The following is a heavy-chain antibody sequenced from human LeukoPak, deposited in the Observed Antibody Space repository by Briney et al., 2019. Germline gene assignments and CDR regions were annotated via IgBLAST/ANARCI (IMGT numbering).Heavy chain of an antibody. V-gene: IGHV3-74*01. J-gene: IGHJ6*02. Sequence: GGSLRLSCAASGFTFSSYWMHWVRQAPGKGLVWVSRINSDGSSTSYADSVKGRFTISRDNAKNTLYLQMNSLRAEDTAVYYCARGGYYDGRGGHRYYYHGMDVWGQGTTVTVSS. CDR2: INSDGSST. CDR3: ARGGYYDGRGGHRYYYHGMDV. CDR1: GFTFSSYW. D-gene: IGHD3-22*01.